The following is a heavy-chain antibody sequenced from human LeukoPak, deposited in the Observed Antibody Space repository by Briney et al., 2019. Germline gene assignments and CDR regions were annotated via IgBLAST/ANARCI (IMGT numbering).Heavy chain of an antibody. Sequence: SETLSLTCAVYGGSFSGYYWSWIRQPPGKGLEGIGEVNHSGSTNYNPSLKSRVTISVDTSKNQFSLKLSSVTAADTAVYYCARLRRGITMVRYYYYYMDVWGKGTTVTVSS. CDR2: VNHSGST. J-gene: IGHJ6*03. CDR1: GGSFSGYY. CDR3: ARLRRGITMVRYYYYYMDV. D-gene: IGHD3-10*01. V-gene: IGHV4-34*01.